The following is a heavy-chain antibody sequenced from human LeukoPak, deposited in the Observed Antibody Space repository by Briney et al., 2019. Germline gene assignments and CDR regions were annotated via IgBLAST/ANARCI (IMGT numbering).Heavy chain of an antibody. CDR1: GYTFSSYG. CDR3: ARVMHYGSGSYAWDYYYYYMDV. Sequence: ASVKVSCKASGYTFSSYGISWVRQAPGQGLEWMGWISAYNGNTNYAQKLQGRVTMTTDTSTSTAYMELRSLRSDDTAVYYCARVMHYGSGSYAWDYYYYYMDVWGKGTTVTISS. J-gene: IGHJ6*03. CDR2: ISAYNGNT. D-gene: IGHD3-10*01. V-gene: IGHV1-18*01.